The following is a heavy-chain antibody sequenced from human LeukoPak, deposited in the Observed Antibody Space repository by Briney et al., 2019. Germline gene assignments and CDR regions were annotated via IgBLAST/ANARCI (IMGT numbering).Heavy chain of an antibody. Sequence: SETLSLTCNVSGASIKTYYWTWIRQPPGKGLEYFGYIYSRGSTNYNPSLKSRVTLSVDTSKNQFSLRLRSPTAADTAVYYCARVREGDHLHQFYLDSWGQGTLVTVSS. D-gene: IGHD1-14*01. J-gene: IGHJ4*02. CDR3: ARVREGDHLHQFYLDS. V-gene: IGHV4-59*01. CDR2: IYSRGST. CDR1: GASIKTYY.